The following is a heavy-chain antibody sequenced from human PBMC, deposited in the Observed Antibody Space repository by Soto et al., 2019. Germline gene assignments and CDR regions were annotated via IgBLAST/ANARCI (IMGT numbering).Heavy chain of an antibody. Sequence: ASVKVSCKASGYTFTSYYMHWVRQAPGQGLEWMGIINPSGGSTSYAQKFQGRVTMTRDTSTSTVYMELSSLRSEDTAVYYCARGSSPITMIVVVTQSPDYCGHGTLVTVSP. CDR2: INPSGGST. CDR3: ARGSSPITMIVVVTQSPDY. D-gene: IGHD3-22*01. J-gene: IGHJ4*01. V-gene: IGHV1-46*01. CDR1: GYTFTSYY.